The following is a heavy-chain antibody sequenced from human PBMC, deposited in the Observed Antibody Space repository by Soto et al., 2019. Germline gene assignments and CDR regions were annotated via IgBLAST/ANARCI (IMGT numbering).Heavy chain of an antibody. D-gene: IGHD1-20*01. J-gene: IGHJ5*02. Sequence: SETLSLTCAVYGGSFSGYYWSWIRQPPGKGLEWIGEINHSGSTNYNPSLKSRVTISVDTSKNQFSLRLSSVTAADTAVYYCARNLYNWNDNWFDPWGQGTLVTVSS. CDR1: GGSFSGYY. CDR2: INHSGST. CDR3: ARNLYNWNDNWFDP. V-gene: IGHV4-34*01.